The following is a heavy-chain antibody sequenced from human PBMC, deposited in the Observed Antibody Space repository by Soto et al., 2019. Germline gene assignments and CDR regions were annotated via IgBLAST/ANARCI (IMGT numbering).Heavy chain of an antibody. Sequence: ASVKVSCKASGYTFTNYGFSWVRQAPGQGLQWVGWISAYNGDTNYAQRFQGRVNLTTDTSTSTAYMELRSLRSDDTAVYYCARDPPKSYGSGKGDYWGQGTPVTVSS. CDR1: GYTFTNYG. V-gene: IGHV1-18*01. D-gene: IGHD3-10*01. J-gene: IGHJ4*02. CDR2: ISAYNGDT. CDR3: ARDPPKSYGSGKGDY.